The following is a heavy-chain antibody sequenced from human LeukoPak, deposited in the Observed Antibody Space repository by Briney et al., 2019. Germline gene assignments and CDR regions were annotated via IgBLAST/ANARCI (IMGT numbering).Heavy chain of an antibody. J-gene: IGHJ4*02. V-gene: IGHV3-21*01. CDR1: GFTFSSYS. Sequence: GGALRLSCAASGFTFSSYSMHWVGQAPGKGLEWVSSISSSSSYIYYADSVKGRFTISRDNAKNSLYLQMNSLRAEDTAVYYCARTARRYFDWSAYYFDYWGQGTLVTVSS. CDR3: ARTARRYFDWSAYYFDY. CDR2: ISSSSSYI. D-gene: IGHD3-9*01.